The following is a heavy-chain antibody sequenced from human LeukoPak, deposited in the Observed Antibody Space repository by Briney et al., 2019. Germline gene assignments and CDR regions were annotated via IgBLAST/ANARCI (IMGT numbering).Heavy chain of an antibody. CDR2: ISGSGGNT. V-gene: IGHV3-23*01. CDR3: ARDRRVGAFSLDV. Sequence: GGSLRLSCAASGFTFSSFAMTWVRQAPGKGLEWVSGISGSGGNTYYADSVRGRFTISRDSSKNTLYLQMNSLRAEDTAVYYCARDRRVGAFSLDVWGQGITVTVSS. J-gene: IGHJ6*02. D-gene: IGHD1-26*01. CDR1: GFTFSSFA.